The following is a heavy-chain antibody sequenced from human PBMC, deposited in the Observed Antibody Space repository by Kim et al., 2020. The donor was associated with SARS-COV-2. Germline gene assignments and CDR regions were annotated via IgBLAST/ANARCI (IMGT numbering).Heavy chain of an antibody. V-gene: IGHV4-34*01. CDR1: GESFSGYY. D-gene: IGHD3-10*01. J-gene: IGHJ4*01. CDR2: INHSGST. Sequence: SETLSLTCTVSGESFSGYYWSWIRHPPGKGLEWIGEINHSGSTNYNPSLKSRVTISLDTSKNQFSLNLSSVTAADTAVYYCARALGRARLVLCSYFGYGG. CDR3: ARALGRARLVLCSYFGY.